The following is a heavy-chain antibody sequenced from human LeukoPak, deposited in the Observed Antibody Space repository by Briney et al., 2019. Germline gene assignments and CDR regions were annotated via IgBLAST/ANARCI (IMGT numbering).Heavy chain of an antibody. D-gene: IGHD3-22*01. CDR3: VRKASYYDSSEDGYFDL. J-gene: IGHJ2*01. Sequence: GGSLRLYCAASGFTFSSYAMTWVRQAPGKGLEWVSGISSSGGTTYHADSVKGRFTISRDNSENTLYLQMNSLRAEDTAVYYCVRKASYYDSSEDGYFDLWGRGTLVTVSS. CDR1: GFTFSSYA. V-gene: IGHV3-23*01. CDR2: ISSSGGTT.